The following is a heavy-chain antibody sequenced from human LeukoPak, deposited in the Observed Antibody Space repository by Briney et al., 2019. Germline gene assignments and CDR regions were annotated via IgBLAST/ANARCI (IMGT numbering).Heavy chain of an antibody. D-gene: IGHD5-18*01. CDR1: GFIFSSYW. Sequence: RGSLRLSCAASGFIFSSYWMSWVRQAPGKGLEWVANIKEDGSEKYYVDSVKGRFTISRDNAKNSLYLQMNSLRAEDTAVYYCAKGYSPWGQGTLVTVSS. CDR2: IKEDGSEK. J-gene: IGHJ5*02. V-gene: IGHV3-7*03. CDR3: AKGYSP.